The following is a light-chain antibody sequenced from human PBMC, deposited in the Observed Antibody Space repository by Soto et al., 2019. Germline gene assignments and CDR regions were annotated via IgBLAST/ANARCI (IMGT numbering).Light chain of an antibody. V-gene: IGLV2-14*03. CDR3: SSYTGGSTVV. J-gene: IGLJ2*01. CDR2: DVS. CDR1: SSDIGDYNY. Sequence: QSALTQPASVSGSPGQSIAISCTGTSSDIGDYNYVSWYQHHPGKVPKLMIYDVSNRPSGVSDRFSGSMSGNTAYLTISGLQAEDEADYYCSSYTGGSTVVFGGGTTLTVL.